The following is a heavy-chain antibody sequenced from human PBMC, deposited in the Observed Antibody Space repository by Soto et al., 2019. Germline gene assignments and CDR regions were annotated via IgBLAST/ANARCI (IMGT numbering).Heavy chain of an antibody. D-gene: IGHD3-3*01. J-gene: IGHJ6*02. Sequence: PGGSLRLSCTASGFTFGDYAMSWFRQAPGKGLEWVGFIRSKAYGGTTEYAASVKGRFTISRDDSKSIAYLQMNSLKTEDTAVYYCTRDQITIFGAKKGMDVWGQGTTVTVSS. V-gene: IGHV3-49*03. CDR1: GFTFGDYA. CDR2: IRSKAYGGTT. CDR3: TRDQITIFGAKKGMDV.